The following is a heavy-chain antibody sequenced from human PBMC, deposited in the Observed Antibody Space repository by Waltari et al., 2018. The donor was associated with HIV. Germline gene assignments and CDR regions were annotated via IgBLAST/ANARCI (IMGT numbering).Heavy chain of an antibody. J-gene: IGHJ4*02. CDR3: ARGLGSRPFFRAYEP. CDR1: GASFNDYF. V-gene: IGHV4-34*01. Sequence: QVQLRQWGAGLLKPSETLSLTCAVYGASFNDYFWAWFRRSPEKGLGWIGENDHRGETNYTPSVKSRVVISVDMSKNQFSLNLKSVTAADTAVYYCARGLGSRPFFRAYEPWGQGTLVTVSS. D-gene: IGHD2-21*01. CDR2: NDHRGET.